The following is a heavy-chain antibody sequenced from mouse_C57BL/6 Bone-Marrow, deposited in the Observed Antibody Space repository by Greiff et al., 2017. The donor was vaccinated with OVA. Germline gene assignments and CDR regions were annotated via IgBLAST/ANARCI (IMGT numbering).Heavy chain of an antibody. CDR3: ARERDGYYDY. J-gene: IGHJ2*01. V-gene: IGHV1-4*01. D-gene: IGHD2-3*01. CDR2: INPSSGYT. CDR1: GYTFTSYT. Sequence: VQLQQSGAELARPGASVKMSCKASGYTFTSYTMHWVKQRPGQGLEWIGYINPSSGYTKSNPKFKDKATLTADKSSSTAYMQLSSLTSEDSAVYYCARERDGYYDYWGQGTTLTVSS.